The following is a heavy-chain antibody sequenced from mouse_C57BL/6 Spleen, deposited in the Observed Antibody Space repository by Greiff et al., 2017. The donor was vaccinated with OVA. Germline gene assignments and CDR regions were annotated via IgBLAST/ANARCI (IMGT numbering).Heavy chain of an antibody. V-gene: IGHV1-52*01. J-gene: IGHJ4*01. CDR1: GYSFTSYW. CDR2: IDPSDSET. D-gene: IGHD2-4*01. Sequence: QVQLQQPGAELVRPGSSVKLSCKASGYSFTSYWMHWVKQRPIQGLEWIGNIDPSDSETHYNQKFKDKATLTVDKSSSTAYMQLSSLTSEDSAVYYCARGQRYYEYDVGAMDYWGQGTSVTVSS. CDR3: ARGQRYYEYDVGAMDY.